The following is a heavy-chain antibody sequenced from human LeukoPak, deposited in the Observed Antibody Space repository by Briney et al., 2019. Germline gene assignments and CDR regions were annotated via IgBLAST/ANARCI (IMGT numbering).Heavy chain of an antibody. V-gene: IGHV4-39*01. CDR3: ARFSSGYPEYMDV. Sequence: SETLSLTCTVSGGSISSSSYYWGWIRQPPGKGLEWIGSIYYSGSTYYNPSLKSRVTISVDTSKNQFSLKLSSVTAADTAVYYCARFSSGYPEYMDVWGKGTTVTVSS. J-gene: IGHJ6*03. CDR2: IYYSGST. D-gene: IGHD3-22*01. CDR1: GGSISSSSYY.